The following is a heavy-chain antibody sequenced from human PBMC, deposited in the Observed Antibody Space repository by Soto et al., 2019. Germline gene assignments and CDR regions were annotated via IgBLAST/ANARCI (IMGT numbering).Heavy chain of an antibody. Sequence: GGCLRLSCGASGFTLNDFCMNWVRQAAGKGLEWVSAISDSGGSTYYADSVKGRFTISRDNSKNTLYLQMNSLRAEDTAVYYCAKPSFPGGAWPAFDIWGQGTMVTVSS. CDR3: AKPSFPGGAWPAFDI. CDR1: GFTLNDFC. J-gene: IGHJ3*02. CDR2: ISDSGGST. D-gene: IGHD3-16*01. V-gene: IGHV3-23*01.